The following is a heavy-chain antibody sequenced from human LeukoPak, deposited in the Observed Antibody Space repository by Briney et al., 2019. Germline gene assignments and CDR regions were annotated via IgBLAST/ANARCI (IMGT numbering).Heavy chain of an antibody. J-gene: IGHJ6*02. D-gene: IGHD3-3*01. V-gene: IGHV4-34*01. CDR3: ARDGYDFWSGYYASNYYYYGMDV. Sequence: SETLSLTCAVYGGSFSGYYWSWIRQPPGKGLEWIGEINHSGSTNYNPSLKSRVTISVDTSKNQFSLKLSSVTAADTAVYYCARDGYDFWSGYYASNYYYYGMDVWGQGTTVTVSS. CDR1: GGSFSGYY. CDR2: INHSGST.